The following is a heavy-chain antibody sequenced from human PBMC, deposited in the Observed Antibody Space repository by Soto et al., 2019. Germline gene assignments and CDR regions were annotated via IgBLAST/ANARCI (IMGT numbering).Heavy chain of an antibody. V-gene: IGHV3-23*01. CDR2: ISGSGGST. Sequence: EVQLLESGGGLVQPGGSLRLSCAASGSTFSSYAMSWVRQAPGKGLEWVSAISGSGGSTYYADSVKGRFTISRDNSKTTLYLKMSSQRAVDTAVYYGAKECSSTSSYSAEYFRHWGKGSLVTVYS. D-gene: IGHD2-2*01. J-gene: IGHJ1*01. CDR3: AKECSSTSSYSAEYFRH. CDR1: GSTFSSYA.